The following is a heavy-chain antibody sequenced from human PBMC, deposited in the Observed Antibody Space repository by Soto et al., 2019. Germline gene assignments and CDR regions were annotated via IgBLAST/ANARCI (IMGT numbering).Heavy chain of an antibody. CDR1: GLTLSDYY. Sequence: GSRSLSCAASGLTLSDYYISWIRQAPGKGLEWVSYISSSGSNIYYADSVKGRFTISRDNANNSLYLQMNSLRVEDTAVYYWARTTTPPFEYFQHWGQGTLVTVSS. CDR2: ISSSGSNI. D-gene: IGHD1-26*01. CDR3: ARTTTPPFEYFQH. V-gene: IGHV3-11*01. J-gene: IGHJ1*01.